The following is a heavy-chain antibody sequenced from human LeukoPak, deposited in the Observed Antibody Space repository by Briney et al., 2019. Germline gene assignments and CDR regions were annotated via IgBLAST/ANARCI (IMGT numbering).Heavy chain of an antibody. V-gene: IGHV3-9*01. D-gene: IGHD6-13*01. CDR2: ISWNSASV. J-gene: IGHJ4*02. Sequence: GGSLRLSCEASGFTFDDYGMHWVRHAPGKGLEWVSTISWNSASVGYVDSVKGRFTISRDNAKKTLYLQMNSLRPEDTALYYCAKDYGYGSSWYDYWGQGTLVTVSS. CDR3: AKDYGYGSSWYDY. CDR1: GFTFDDYG.